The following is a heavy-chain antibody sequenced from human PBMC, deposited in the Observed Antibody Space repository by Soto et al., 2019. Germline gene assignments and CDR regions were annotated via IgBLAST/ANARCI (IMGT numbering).Heavy chain of an antibody. D-gene: IGHD3-22*01. CDR1: GGSVSSGSYY. CDR3: ARDDYPSYEDSSRYHFDY. J-gene: IGHJ4*02. V-gene: IGHV4-61*01. CDR2: IYYSGST. Sequence: LSLTCTVSGGSVSSGSYYWSWIRQPPGKGLEWIGYIYYSGSTNYNPSLKSRVTISVDTSKNQFSLKLSSVTAADTAVYYCARDDYPSYEDSSRYHFDYWGQGALVTVSS.